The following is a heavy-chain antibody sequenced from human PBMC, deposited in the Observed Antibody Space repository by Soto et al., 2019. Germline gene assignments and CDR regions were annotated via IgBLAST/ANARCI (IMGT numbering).Heavy chain of an antibody. Sequence: DVQLLESGGGLIQPGGSLRLSCADSGFSFSSYAMVWVRQAPGKGLEWVAVISARGGSSYFADSVKGRFTLSRDNSKNVLSLEMNSLRAEDTAIYFCAKGSIEYSASVDNSGQGTLVVVSS. D-gene: IGHD5-12*01. CDR2: ISARGGSS. J-gene: IGHJ4*02. V-gene: IGHV3-23*01. CDR3: AKGSIEYSASVDN. CDR1: GFSFSSYA.